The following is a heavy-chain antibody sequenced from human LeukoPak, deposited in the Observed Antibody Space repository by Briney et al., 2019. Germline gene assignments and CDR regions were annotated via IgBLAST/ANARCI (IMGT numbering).Heavy chain of an antibody. CDR1: GFTFRPSW. V-gene: IGHV3-74*01. Sequence: GGSLRLSCAVSGFTFRPSWMHWVRQAPGGGLVWVSRMNSDGTTVNYADSVKGRFTMSRDNAKNTRYLQMNSLRAEDTAVYSFARGGNYYLDYWGQGTLATVSS. J-gene: IGHJ4*02. D-gene: IGHD5-24*01. CDR2: MNSDGTTV. CDR3: ARGGNYYLDY.